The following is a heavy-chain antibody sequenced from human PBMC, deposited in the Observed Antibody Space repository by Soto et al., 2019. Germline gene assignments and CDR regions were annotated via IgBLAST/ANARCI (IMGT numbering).Heavy chain of an antibody. V-gene: IGHV3-30*03. D-gene: IGHD6-13*01. CDR1: GFTFSSYG. J-gene: IGHJ4*02. Sequence: QVQLVESGGGVVQPGRSLRLSCAASGFTFSSYGMHWVRQAPGKGLEWVAVISYDGSNKYYADSVKGRFTISRDNSKNPLHRQRNSRRAEDTAVYSSATDRGSSPYFAYWGQGTLVPVSS. CDR3: ATDRGSSPYFAY. CDR2: ISYDGSNK.